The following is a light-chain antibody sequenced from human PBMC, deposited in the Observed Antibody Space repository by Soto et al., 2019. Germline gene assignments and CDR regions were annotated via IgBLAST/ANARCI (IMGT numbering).Light chain of an antibody. Sequence: DIQMTQSPSSLSSSVGDRATITCRASQSISDYFNWYQQKVGKAPQLLIYDASTLQSGVPSSFSGSGSGTYFTLTISSVQPEYAANYYWQQPYTTPQTFGQGTKLEI. J-gene: IGKJ2*01. CDR1: QSISDY. CDR2: DAS. V-gene: IGKV1-39*01. CDR3: QQPYTTPQT.